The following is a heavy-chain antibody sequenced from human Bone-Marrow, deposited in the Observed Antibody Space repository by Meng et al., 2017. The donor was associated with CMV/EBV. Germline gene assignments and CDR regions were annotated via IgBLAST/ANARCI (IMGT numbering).Heavy chain of an antibody. J-gene: IGHJ3*02. V-gene: IGHV4-34*01. D-gene: IGHD3-3*01. CDR2: INHSGTT. Sequence: GSLRLSCAVYGGSFSDYYWTWIRQPPGKGLEWIGEINHSGTTNYNPSLKSRVTISVDTSKNQFSLKLSSVTAADTAVYYCAREGGRGHYDFWSGYYWADAFDIWGQGTMVTVSS. CDR1: GGSFSDYY. CDR3: AREGGRGHYDFWSGYYWADAFDI.